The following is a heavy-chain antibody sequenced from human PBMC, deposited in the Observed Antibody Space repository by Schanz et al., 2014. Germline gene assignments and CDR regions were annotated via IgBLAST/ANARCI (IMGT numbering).Heavy chain of an antibody. CDR1: GYTFTSYS. J-gene: IGHJ4*02. CDR3: ARGYGDSPTDF. V-gene: IGHV1-18*04. CDR2: ISDYNADT. D-gene: IGHD4-17*01. Sequence: QVQLVQSGAEVKKPGASVKVSCKASGYTFTSYSMHWVRQAPGQGLEWMGWISDYNADTKYAQKVQGRVTMTTDTSTGTAFMELSSVKSEDTAVYYCARGYGDSPTDFWGQGTLVTVSS.